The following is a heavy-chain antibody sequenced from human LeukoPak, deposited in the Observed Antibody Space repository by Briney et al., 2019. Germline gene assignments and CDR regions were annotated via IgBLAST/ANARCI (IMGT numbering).Heavy chain of an antibody. D-gene: IGHD3-22*01. Sequence: ASVKVSCKVSXYTLTEXSXXXXXXXPXKXXXWXXXXXPEDGETIYSQKFQXRXTXXXDTSTXTXYMELSSLRSEDTAVYYCATVSYYDSSGYSPDFDYWGQGTLVTVSS. J-gene: IGHJ4*02. V-gene: IGHV1-24*01. CDR3: ATVSYYDSSGYSPDFDY. CDR2: XXPEDGET. CDR1: XYTLTEXS.